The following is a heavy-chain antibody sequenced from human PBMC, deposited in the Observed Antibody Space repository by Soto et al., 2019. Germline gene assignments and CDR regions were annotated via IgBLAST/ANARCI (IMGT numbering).Heavy chain of an antibody. CDR1: GYTFSRYG. CDR3: ARDSPSSGYYYGKAEYFQH. Sequence: GASGKVSCKASGYTFSRYGISWGGQAPGQRGGWMGWISAYNGNTNYAQKLQGRVTMTTDTSTSTAYMELRSLRSDDTAVYYCARDSPSSGYYYGKAEYFQHWGQGTLVTVSS. D-gene: IGHD3-22*01. V-gene: IGHV1-18*01. CDR2: ISAYNGNT. J-gene: IGHJ1*01.